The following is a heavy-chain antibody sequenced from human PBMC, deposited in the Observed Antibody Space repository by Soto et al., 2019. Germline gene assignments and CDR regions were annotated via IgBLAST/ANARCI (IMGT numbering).Heavy chain of an antibody. Sequence: SETLSLTCTVSGGSISSYYWSWIRQPPGKGLEWIGYIYYSGSTNYNPSLKSRVTISVDTSKNQFSLKLSSVTAADTAVYYCARDKAVAGREFFDYWGQGTLVT. J-gene: IGHJ4*02. CDR1: GGSISSYY. D-gene: IGHD6-19*01. CDR3: ARDKAVAGREFFDY. CDR2: IYYSGST. V-gene: IGHV4-59*01.